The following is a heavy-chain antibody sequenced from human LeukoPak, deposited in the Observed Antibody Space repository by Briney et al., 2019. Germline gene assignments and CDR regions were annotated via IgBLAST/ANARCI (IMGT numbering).Heavy chain of an antibody. CDR3: ARGTARGSSGWYDY. D-gene: IGHD6-19*01. CDR1: GYTFTGYY. V-gene: IGHV1-2*02. J-gene: IGHJ4*02. CDR2: INPNSGGT. Sequence: ASVKVSCKASGYTFTGYYVHWVRQAPGQGLEWMGWINPNSGGTNYAQKFQGRVTMTRDTSISTAYMELSRLRSDDTAVYYCARGTARGSSGWYDYWGQGTLVTVSS.